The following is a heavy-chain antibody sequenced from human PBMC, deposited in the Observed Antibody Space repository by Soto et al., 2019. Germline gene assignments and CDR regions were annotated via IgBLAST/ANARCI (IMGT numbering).Heavy chain of an antibody. D-gene: IGHD6-6*01. V-gene: IGHV1-2*02. CDR2: INPNSGGT. J-gene: IGHJ4*02. Sequence: ASVKVACNASGYTFTCYYMHWVRQAPGQGLEWMGWINPNSGGTNYAQKFQGRVTMTRDTSISTAYMELSRLRSDDTAVYYCARVDQSSSDYWGQGTLVTVSS. CDR1: GYTFTCYY. CDR3: ARVDQSSSDY.